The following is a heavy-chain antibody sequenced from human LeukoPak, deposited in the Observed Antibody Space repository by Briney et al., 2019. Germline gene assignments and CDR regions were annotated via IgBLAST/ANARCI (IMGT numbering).Heavy chain of an antibody. Sequence: GGSLRLSCAASGITFSTYVMSWVRQAPGKGLEWVSAIGGSAGSTYYADSVTGRFVISRDNSKNTLYLQLNSLRAEDTAVYYCAKGETVTSSVFDYWGQGTLVTVSS. D-gene: IGHD2-21*02. V-gene: IGHV3-23*01. CDR2: IGGSAGST. J-gene: IGHJ4*02. CDR1: GITFSTYV. CDR3: AKGETVTSSVFDY.